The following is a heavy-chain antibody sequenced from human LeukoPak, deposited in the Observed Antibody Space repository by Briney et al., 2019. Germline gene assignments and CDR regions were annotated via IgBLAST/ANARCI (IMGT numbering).Heavy chain of an antibody. V-gene: IGHV4-59*01. CDR2: IYYSGST. CDR3: ARVEVTWFDP. CDR1: GGSLSGYY. J-gene: IGHJ5*02. Sequence: SQTLSLTCAVYGGSLSGYYWSWIRQPPGKGLEWIGYIYYSGSTNYNPSLKSRVTISVDTSKNQFSLKLSSVTAADTAVYYCARVEVTWFDPWGQGTLVTVSS. D-gene: IGHD3-10*01.